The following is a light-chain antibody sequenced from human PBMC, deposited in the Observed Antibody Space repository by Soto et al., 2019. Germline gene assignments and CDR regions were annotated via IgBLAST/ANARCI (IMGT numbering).Light chain of an antibody. CDR1: QSVSSN. V-gene: IGKV3-15*01. J-gene: IGKJ1*01. CDR2: GAS. Sequence: EIVMTQSPATLSVSPGERATLSCRASQSVSSNLAWYQQKPGQAPRLLIYGASTRATGIPARFSGSGSGTEFTLTISSLQPEDFAVYYCQQYAGSLSWTFGQGTKVDIK. CDR3: QQYAGSLSWT.